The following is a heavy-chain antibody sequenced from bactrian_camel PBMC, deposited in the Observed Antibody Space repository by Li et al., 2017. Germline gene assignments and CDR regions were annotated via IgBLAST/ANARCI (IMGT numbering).Heavy chain of an antibody. CDR1: GFTSAKYC. V-gene: IGHV3S55*01. J-gene: IGHJ4*01. D-gene: IGHD2*01. Sequence: HVQLVESGGGSVQAGGSLRLSCVASGFTSAKYCMGWFRQAPGKEREGVAAIDSDGNTYYADSVKGRFTISQDNAKNTVYLQMNSLKPEDSAMYYCAAVTNNGCGGSWYPSYNYWGQGTQVTVS. CDR2: IDSDGNT. CDR3: AAVTNNGCGGSWYPSYNY.